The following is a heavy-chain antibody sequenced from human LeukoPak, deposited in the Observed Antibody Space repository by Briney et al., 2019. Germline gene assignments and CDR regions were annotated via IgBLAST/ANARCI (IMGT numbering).Heavy chain of an antibody. CDR1: DGSISSYY. CDR2: THYSGST. D-gene: IGHD2/OR15-2a*01. CDR3: ARGGISLVDY. Sequence: SETLSLTCTVSDGSISSYYWSWIRQPPGKGLEWIGYTHYSGSTNYNPSLKSRVTMSVDTSKNQFSLKLSSVTAADTAVYYCARGGISLVDYWGQGTLVTVSS. J-gene: IGHJ4*02. V-gene: IGHV4-59*12.